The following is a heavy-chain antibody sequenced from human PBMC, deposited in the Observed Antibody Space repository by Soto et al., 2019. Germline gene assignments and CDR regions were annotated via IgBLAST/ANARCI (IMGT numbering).Heavy chain of an antibody. Sequence: SETLSLTCTVSGGSISSGDYYWSWIRQSPGKGLEWIGYIDYSGSTFNNPSLKSRLTLSIDTSKNQFSLKPSSVTAADSAVYYCARRAGDYGPYGMDVWGQGTTVTVSS. CDR1: GGSISSGDYY. V-gene: IGHV4-30-4*01. D-gene: IGHD3-9*01. CDR2: IDYSGST. J-gene: IGHJ6*01. CDR3: ARRAGDYGPYGMDV.